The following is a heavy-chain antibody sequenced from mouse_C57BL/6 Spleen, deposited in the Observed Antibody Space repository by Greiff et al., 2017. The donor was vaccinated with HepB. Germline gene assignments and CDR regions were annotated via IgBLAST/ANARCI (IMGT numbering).Heavy chain of an antibody. D-gene: IGHD1-1*01. CDR3: TSDTTVVARDYFDY. CDR1: GYTFTDYE. V-gene: IGHV1-15*01. Sequence: QVHVKQSGAELVRPGASVTLSCKASGYTFTDYEMHWVKQTPVHGLEWIGAIDPETGGTAYNQKFKGKAILTADKSSSTAYMELRSLTSEDSAVYYCTSDTTVVARDYFDYWGQGTTLTVSS. J-gene: IGHJ2*01. CDR2: IDPETGGT.